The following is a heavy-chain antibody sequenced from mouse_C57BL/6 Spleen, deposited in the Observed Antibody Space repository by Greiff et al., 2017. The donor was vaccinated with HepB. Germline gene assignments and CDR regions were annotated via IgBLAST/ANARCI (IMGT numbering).Heavy chain of an antibody. J-gene: IGHJ2*01. CDR1: GFNIKDDY. V-gene: IGHV14-4*01. CDR2: IDPENGDT. Sequence: VQLQQSGAELVRPGASVKLSCTASGFNIKDDYMHWVKQRPEQGLEWIGWIDPENGDTEYASKFQGKATITADTSSNTAYLQLSSLTSEDTAVYYCTTSGGSYYFDYWGQGTTLTVSS. D-gene: IGHD1-1*02. CDR3: TTSGGSYYFDY.